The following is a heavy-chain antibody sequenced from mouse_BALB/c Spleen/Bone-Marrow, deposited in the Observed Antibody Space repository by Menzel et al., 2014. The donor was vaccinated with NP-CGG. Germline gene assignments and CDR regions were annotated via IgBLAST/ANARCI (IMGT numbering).Heavy chain of an antibody. Sequence: DVKFQESGGGLVQPGDSLRLSCATSGFTFSDFYMEWVRQPPGKRLEWIAASRNKAKHYTTEYSASVKGRFIVSRDTSQSILYLQMNALRAEDTAIYYCARDVGYGNYFVYWGQGTLVTVSA. CDR1: GFTFSDFY. V-gene: IGHV7-1*02. D-gene: IGHD2-10*02. CDR3: ARDVGYGNYFVY. J-gene: IGHJ3*01. CDR2: SRNKAKHYTT.